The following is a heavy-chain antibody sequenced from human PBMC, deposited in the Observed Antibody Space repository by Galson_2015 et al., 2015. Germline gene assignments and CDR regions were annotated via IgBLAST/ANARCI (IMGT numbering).Heavy chain of an antibody. CDR3: ARVSQLVRAFDI. CDR2: IYSGGST. Sequence: SLRLSCAASGFTVSSNYMSWVRQAPGKGLEWVSVIYSGGSTYYADSVKGRFTISRDNSKNTLYLQMNSLRAEDTAVYYCARVSQLVRAFDIWGQGTMVTVSS. CDR1: GFTVSSNY. V-gene: IGHV3-53*01. D-gene: IGHD6-13*01. J-gene: IGHJ3*02.